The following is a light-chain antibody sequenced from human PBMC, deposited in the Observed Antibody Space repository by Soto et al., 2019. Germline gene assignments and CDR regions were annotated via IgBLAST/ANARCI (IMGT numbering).Light chain of an antibody. J-gene: IGKJ5*01. CDR3: QQADTFLIT. CDR2: AAS. CDR1: QGISRS. V-gene: IGKV1D-12*01. Sequence: DIQMTQSPSSVSASVGDRVTISCQASQGISRSLAWYQQKPGKAPKLLIYAASSLQSGVPSRFSGSGFGTDFTLTISSLQPEDSAIYYCQQADTFLITFGQGTRLEI.